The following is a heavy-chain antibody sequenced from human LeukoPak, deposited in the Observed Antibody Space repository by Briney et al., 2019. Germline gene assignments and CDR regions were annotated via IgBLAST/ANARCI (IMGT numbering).Heavy chain of an antibody. CDR3: TRLINGSPGDY. CDR2: IYYSGYT. Sequence: SETLSLTCAVSGGSISSSSYHWGWVRQPPGKGLEWIGSIYYSGYTYYNPSLKSRVTISIDTSKNQFPLKVSSVTVADTAIYYCTRLINGSPGDYWGQGILVTASS. J-gene: IGHJ4*02. D-gene: IGHD5-24*01. CDR1: GGSISSSSYH. V-gene: IGHV4-39*01.